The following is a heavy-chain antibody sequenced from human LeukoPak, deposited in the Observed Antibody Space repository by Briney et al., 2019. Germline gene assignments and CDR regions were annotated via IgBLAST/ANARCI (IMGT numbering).Heavy chain of an antibody. V-gene: IGHV4-34*01. CDR1: DEFFSGYY. CDR3: AKEGRGCHNFDY. J-gene: IGHJ4*02. Sequence: PSEILSSSCAASDEFFSGYYWYWLRKPRGRGQELIGVINYSGSTQYHPSLQSRVSMSADKSKKPASLKLSSVTVADTAVYYCAKEGRGCHNFDYRGQVILAIVS. CDR2: INYSGST.